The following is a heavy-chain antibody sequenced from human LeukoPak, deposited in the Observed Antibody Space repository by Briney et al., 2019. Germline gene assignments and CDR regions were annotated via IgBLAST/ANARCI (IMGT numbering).Heavy chain of an antibody. CDR2: INPNSGGT. J-gene: IGHJ5*02. CDR3: AREDIIVVVSFDP. V-gene: IGHV1-2*02. CDR1: GYTFTGYY. Sequence: GASVKVSCKASGYTFTGYYMHWVRQAPGQGLEWMGWINPNSGGTNYAQKFQGRVTMTRDTSISTAYMELSRLRSDDTAVYYCAREDIIVVVSFDPWGQGTLVTVSS. D-gene: IGHD2-15*01.